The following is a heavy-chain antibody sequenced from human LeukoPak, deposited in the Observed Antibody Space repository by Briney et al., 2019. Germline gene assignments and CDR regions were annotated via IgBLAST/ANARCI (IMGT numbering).Heavy chain of an antibody. D-gene: IGHD6-19*01. CDR1: GFTVSSNF. V-gene: IGHV3-66*01. J-gene: IGHJ4*02. Sequence: GGSLRLSCAASGFTVSSNFMSWVRQAPGKGLEWVSVIYSGGSTYYADSVKGRFTISRDNSKNTLYLQMNSLRPEDTAVYYCARVGYSSGWYRQWGQGTLVTVSS. CDR3: ARVGYSSGWYRQ. CDR2: IYSGGST.